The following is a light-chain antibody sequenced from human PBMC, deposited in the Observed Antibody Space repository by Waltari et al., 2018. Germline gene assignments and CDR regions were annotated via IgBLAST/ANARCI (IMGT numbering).Light chain of an antibody. CDR1: ALPNQF. Sequence: SYELTQPPSVSVSPGQTAKITCSGDALPNQFAYWFQQKPGQAPVLIIYKDSRRPSGIPERFSGSNSGTTVTLTSTGVQAEDEADYYCEAADNSGAYGFGGGTKVSVL. CDR3: EAADNSGAYG. J-gene: IGLJ1*01. CDR2: KDS. V-gene: IGLV3-25*03.